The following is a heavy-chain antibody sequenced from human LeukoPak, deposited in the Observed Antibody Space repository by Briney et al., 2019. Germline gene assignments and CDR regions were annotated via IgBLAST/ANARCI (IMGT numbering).Heavy chain of an antibody. CDR2: INHTGST. CDR3: ARGHLYSGFYFDY. Sequence: PSETLSLTCAVYGGSFSGYYRSWIRQSPGKGLEWIGEINHTGSTNYNPSLKSRVTISVDTSKNQFSLKLSSVTAADTAVYYCARGHLYSGFYFDYWGQGTLVTVSS. CDR1: GGSFSGYY. J-gene: IGHJ4*02. V-gene: IGHV4-34*01. D-gene: IGHD5-12*01.